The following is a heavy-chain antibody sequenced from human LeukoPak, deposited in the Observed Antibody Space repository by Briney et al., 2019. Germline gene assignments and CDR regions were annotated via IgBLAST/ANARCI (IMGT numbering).Heavy chain of an antibody. D-gene: IGHD2-15*01. J-gene: IGHJ4*02. CDR2: IYSDGST. CDR3: ARDLGYCSGGTCYVGYFDY. V-gene: IGHV3-66*01. CDR1: GFTVSSNY. Sequence: GGSLRLSCAASGFTVSSNYMSWVRQAPGKGLEWVSLIYSDGSTYYADSVRGRFTISRDNSKNTLYLQMNSLRAEDTAVYFCARDLGYCSGGTCYVGYFDYWGQGTLVTVSS.